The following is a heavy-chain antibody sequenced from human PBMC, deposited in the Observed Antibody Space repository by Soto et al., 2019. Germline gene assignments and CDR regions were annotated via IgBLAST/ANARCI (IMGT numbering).Heavy chain of an antibody. D-gene: IGHD1-1*01. V-gene: IGHV4-59*01. CDR2: IYYSGST. Sequence: PSETLSLTSTVSGGSISSYYWSWIRQPPGKGLEWIGYIYYSGSTNYNPSLKSRVTISVDTSKNQFSLKLSSVTAADTAVYYCARLQTGTTPGYYYYYMDVWGKGTTVTVSS. CDR3: ARLQTGTTPGYYYYYMDV. CDR1: GGSISSYY. J-gene: IGHJ6*03.